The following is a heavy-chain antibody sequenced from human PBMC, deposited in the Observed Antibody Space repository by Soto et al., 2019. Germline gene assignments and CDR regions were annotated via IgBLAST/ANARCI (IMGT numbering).Heavy chain of an antibody. CDR1: GFTFSSYW. D-gene: IGHD4-17*01. CDR3: ARPLRWPREFYFDY. J-gene: IGHJ4*02. V-gene: IGHV3-7*01. Sequence: RRLSCAASGFTFSSYWMSWVRQAPGKGLEWVANIKQDGSEKYYVDSVKGRFTISRDNAKNSLYLQMNSLRAEDTAVYYCARPLRWPREFYFDYWGQGTLVTVSS. CDR2: IKQDGSEK.